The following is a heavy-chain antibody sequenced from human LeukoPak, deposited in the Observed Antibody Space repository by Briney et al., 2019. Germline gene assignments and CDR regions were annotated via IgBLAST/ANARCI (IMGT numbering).Heavy chain of an antibody. CDR1: GFTFSSYG. V-gene: IGHV3-33*06. D-gene: IGHD3-22*01. J-gene: IGHJ4*02. CDR3: AKYYYDSSGYLTDY. Sequence: GRSLRLSCAASGFTFSSYGMHWVRQAPGKGLEWVAVIWYDGSNKYYADSVKGRFTISRDNSKNTLYLQMNSLRAEDTAVYYCAKYYYDSSGYLTDYWGQGPLVTVSS. CDR2: IWYDGSNK.